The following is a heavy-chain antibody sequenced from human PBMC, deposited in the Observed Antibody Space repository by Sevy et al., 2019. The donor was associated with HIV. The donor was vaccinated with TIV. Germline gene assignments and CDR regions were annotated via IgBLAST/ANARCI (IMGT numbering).Heavy chain of an antibody. CDR2: VSGSGAST. Sequence: GGSLRLSCAASGSMFSSYAMSWVRQAPGKGLEWVSSVSGSGASTYYAGSVKGRFTISRDNSKNTLYLQMSSLRVEDTAVYYCAKNPAVGSYYYMDVWGKGTTVTVSS. D-gene: IGHD1-26*01. V-gene: IGHV3-23*01. J-gene: IGHJ6*03. CDR1: GSMFSSYA. CDR3: AKNPAVGSYYYMDV.